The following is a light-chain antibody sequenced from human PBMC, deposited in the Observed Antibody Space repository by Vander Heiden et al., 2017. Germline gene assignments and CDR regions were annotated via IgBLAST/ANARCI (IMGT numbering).Light chain of an antibody. CDR1: QDISNY. CDR2: DAS. Sequence: DIQMTQSPSSLSASVGDRVTITCQASQDISNYLSWYQQKVGKAPKLLIYDASNLETGVPSRFSGSGSGTDFTLTISSLQPEDFATYYCQHYNDLPPLTFGQGTRLEIK. J-gene: IGKJ5*01. V-gene: IGKV1-33*01. CDR3: QHYNDLPPLT.